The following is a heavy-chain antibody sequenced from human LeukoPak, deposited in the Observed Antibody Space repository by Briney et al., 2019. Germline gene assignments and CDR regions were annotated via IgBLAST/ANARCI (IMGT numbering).Heavy chain of an antibody. CDR1: GGSISSSSHY. CDR3: ARRKYQAAADF. V-gene: IGHV4-39*01. D-gene: IGHD6-13*01. Sequence: PSETLSLTCTVSGGSISSSSHYWGWIRQPPGKGLEWIGNIYYSGNTYYNPSLKNRVTMSVDTSKNQFSLKLSSVTAADTAVYYCARRKYQAAADFWGQGTLVTVSS. J-gene: IGHJ4*02. CDR2: IYYSGNT.